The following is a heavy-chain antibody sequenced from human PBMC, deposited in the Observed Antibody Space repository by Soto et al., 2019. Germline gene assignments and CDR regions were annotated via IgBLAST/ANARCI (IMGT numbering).Heavy chain of an antibody. V-gene: IGHV1-69*06. CDR3: ARDRTDSGYYTNWLDP. D-gene: IGHD3-22*01. J-gene: IGHJ5*02. Sequence: ASVNVYCKASGGTFGSDAITWVRQAHGQGLEWVGRIIPIFGTTNYAQNLQGRVTISADKSALTSYMELHSLTSDDTALYYCARDRTDSGYYTNWLDPWGQGTQVTVSS. CDR1: GGTFGSDA. CDR2: IIPIFGTT.